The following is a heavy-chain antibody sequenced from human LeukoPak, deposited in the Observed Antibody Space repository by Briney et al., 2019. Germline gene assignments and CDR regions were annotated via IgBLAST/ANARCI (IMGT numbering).Heavy chain of an antibody. Sequence: SGGSLRLSCAAAGFRIGDYWMTWARHIPGKGLEWVANIKQDGAEKHYAESVEGRFIISRDNAKNSLYLEMDSLKVEDTAVYYCARVGAWDLQRVFEYWGQGTLVTVSS. D-gene: IGHD1-26*01. CDR3: ARVGAWDLQRVFEY. J-gene: IGHJ4*02. CDR2: IKQDGAEK. V-gene: IGHV3-7*01. CDR1: GFRIGDYW.